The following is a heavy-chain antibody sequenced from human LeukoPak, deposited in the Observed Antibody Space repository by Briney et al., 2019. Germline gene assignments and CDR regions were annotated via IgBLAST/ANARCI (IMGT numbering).Heavy chain of an antibody. D-gene: IGHD3-22*01. J-gene: IGHJ4*02. CDR1: GFTFTSSA. V-gene: IGHV1-58*01. CDR3: AAGDYYDSSGYYLPFDY. CDR2: IVVGSGNT. Sequence: SVKVSCKASGFTFTSSAVHWVRQARGKPLEWIGCIVVGSGNTNYAQKFQERVTITRDMSTSTAYMELSSLRSEDTAVYYCAAGDYYDSSGYYLPFDYWGQGTLVTVFS.